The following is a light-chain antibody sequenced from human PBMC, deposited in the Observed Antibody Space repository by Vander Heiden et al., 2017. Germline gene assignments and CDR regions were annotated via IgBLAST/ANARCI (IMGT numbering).Light chain of an antibody. CDR1: KSITSY. Sequence: DIQMTQSPSSLSASVGDRVTITCWACKSITSYLNWYQQKPGKAPKLLIYLASSLQSGVPSRFSGSGAGTDFTLTISRLQPEDFASYYCQQSNSAPWTVGQGTQVESK. CDR3: QQSNSAPWT. J-gene: IGKJ1*01. CDR2: LAS. V-gene: IGKV1-39*01.